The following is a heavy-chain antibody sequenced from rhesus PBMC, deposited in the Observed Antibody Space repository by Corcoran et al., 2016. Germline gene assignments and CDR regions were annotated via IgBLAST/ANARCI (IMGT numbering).Heavy chain of an antibody. Sequence: EVQLAESGGGLVQPGGSLRLSCAASGFTSGGYELPWVRQATGKGLEFVSGIGVDKSNTHYADSVKGRFTISRDNAKNSLSLQMNSRRAEDTAVYYCARGGNIDYWGQGVLVTVSS. CDR1: GFTSGGYE. CDR3: ARGGNIDY. CDR2: IGVDKSNT. D-gene: IGHD1-44*01. J-gene: IGHJ4*01. V-gene: IGHV3-115*02.